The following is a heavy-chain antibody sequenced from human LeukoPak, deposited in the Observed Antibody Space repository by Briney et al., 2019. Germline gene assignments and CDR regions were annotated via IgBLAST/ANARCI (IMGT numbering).Heavy chain of an antibody. Sequence: ASVKVSCKASGGTFSSYAISWVRQVPGQGLEWMGWINPNSGGTNYAQKFQGRVTMTRDTSISTAYMELSRLRSDDTAVYYCATKAAAGRGFDYWGQGTLVTVSS. D-gene: IGHD6-13*01. V-gene: IGHV1-2*02. CDR1: GGTFSSYA. CDR3: ATKAAAGRGFDY. CDR2: INPNSGGT. J-gene: IGHJ4*02.